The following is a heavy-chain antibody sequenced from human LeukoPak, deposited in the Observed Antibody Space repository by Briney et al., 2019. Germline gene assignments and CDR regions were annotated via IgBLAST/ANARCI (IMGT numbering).Heavy chain of an antibody. CDR3: ARDVVVVPAAISDYYYYGMDV. CDR2: ISSSGSTI. D-gene: IGHD2-2*02. Sequence: PGGSLRLSCAASGFTFSDHYMSWMRQAPGKGLEWVSYISSSGSTIYYADSVKGRFTISRDNAKNSLYLQMNSLRAEDTAVYYCARDVVVVPAAISDYYYYGMDVWGQGTTVTVSS. V-gene: IGHV3-11*01. J-gene: IGHJ6*02. CDR1: GFTFSDHY.